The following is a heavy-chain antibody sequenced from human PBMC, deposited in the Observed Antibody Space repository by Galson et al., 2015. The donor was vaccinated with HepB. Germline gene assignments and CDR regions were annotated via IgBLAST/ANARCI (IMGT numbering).Heavy chain of an antibody. CDR2: ISYDGSNK. CDR1: GFTFSGSA. Sequence: SLRLSCAASGFTFSGSAMHWVRQAPGKGLEWVAVISYDGSNKYYADSVKGRFTISRDNSKNTLYLQMNSLRAEDTAVYYCARDPLLWFGELSGYFDYWGQGTLVTVSS. D-gene: IGHD3-10*01. V-gene: IGHV3-30-3*01. J-gene: IGHJ4*02. CDR3: ARDPLLWFGELSGYFDY.